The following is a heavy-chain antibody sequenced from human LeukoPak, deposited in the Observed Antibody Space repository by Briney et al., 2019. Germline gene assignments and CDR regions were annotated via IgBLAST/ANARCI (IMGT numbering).Heavy chain of an antibody. CDR3: ARVRYCSSTSCYSKSAFDI. J-gene: IGHJ3*02. CDR2: INHSGST. CDR1: GGSFSGYY. D-gene: IGHD2-2*01. Sequence: SETLSLTCAVYGGSFSGYYWSWIRQPPGKGLEWIEEINHSGSTNYNPSLKSRVTISVDTSKNQFSLKLSSVTAADTAVYYCARVRYCSSTSCYSKSAFDIWGQGTMVTVSS. V-gene: IGHV4-34*01.